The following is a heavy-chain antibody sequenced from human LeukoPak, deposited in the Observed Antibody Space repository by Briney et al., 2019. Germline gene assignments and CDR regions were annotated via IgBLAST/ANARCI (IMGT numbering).Heavy chain of an antibody. J-gene: IGHJ4*02. CDR2: IYTSGST. D-gene: IGHD1-26*01. Sequence: SETLSLTCTVSGGSISSYYWNWIRQPAGKGLEWIGRIYTSGSTNYNPSLKSRVTISVDTSKNQFSLKLSSVTAADTAVYYCARAPYSGTYYQDHWGQGTLVTVSS. CDR1: GGSISSYY. CDR3: ARAPYSGTYYQDH. V-gene: IGHV4-4*07.